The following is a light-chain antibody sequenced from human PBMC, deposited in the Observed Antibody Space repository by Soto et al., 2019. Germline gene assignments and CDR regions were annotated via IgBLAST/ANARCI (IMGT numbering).Light chain of an antibody. CDR3: AAWDDSLSGWV. CDR1: SSNIGSNY. V-gene: IGLV1-47*02. J-gene: IGLJ3*02. CDR2: SNN. Sequence: QSVLTQPPSASGTPGQRVTISCSGSSSNIGSNYVYWYQQVPGTAPKLLIYSNNQRPSGVPGRFSGSKSGTSASLAIRGLRSEDESDYYCAAWDDSLSGWVFGGGTKLTVL.